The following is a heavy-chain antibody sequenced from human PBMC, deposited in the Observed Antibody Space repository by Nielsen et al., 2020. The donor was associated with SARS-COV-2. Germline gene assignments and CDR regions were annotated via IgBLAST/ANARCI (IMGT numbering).Heavy chain of an antibody. V-gene: IGHV3-33*01. Sequence: GGSLRLPCAASGSTFSSHGMHGVRQAPGKGREWVAVIRYDGSNKYYADSVKGRFTISRDNSKNTLYLQMNSLRAGDTAVYYCARALGRGGDYPGYWGQGTLVTVSS. CDR1: GSTFSSHG. CDR2: IRYDGSNK. CDR3: ARALGRGGDYPGY. J-gene: IGHJ4*02. D-gene: IGHD4-17*01.